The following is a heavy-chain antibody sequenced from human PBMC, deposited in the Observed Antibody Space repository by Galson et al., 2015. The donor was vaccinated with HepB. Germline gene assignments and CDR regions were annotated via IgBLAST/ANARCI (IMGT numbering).Heavy chain of an antibody. CDR1: GFTFSSYG. CDR3: AGDRLHGGAPTLDY. V-gene: IGHV3-30*03. D-gene: IGHD2-21*01. CDR2: ISYDGSHK. Sequence: SLRLSCAASGFTFSSYGMHWVRQAPGKGLEWVAVISYDGSHKYYADSVKGRFTISRDNSKNTLYLQMNSLRAEDTAVYYCAGDRLHGGAPTLDYCGQGTLVTVSS. J-gene: IGHJ4*02.